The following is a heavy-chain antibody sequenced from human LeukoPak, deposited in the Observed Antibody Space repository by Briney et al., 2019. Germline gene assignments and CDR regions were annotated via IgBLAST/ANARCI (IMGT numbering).Heavy chain of an antibody. Sequence: GGTLRLSCAASGFTFSSYEMNWVRQAPGKGLEGGSYISSSGSTIYYADSVKGRFTISRDNAKNSLYLQMNSLRAEDTAVYYCARDGLPFGELFWFDPWGQGTLVTVSS. CDR3: ARDGLPFGELFWFDP. D-gene: IGHD3-10*01. V-gene: IGHV3-48*03. CDR1: GFTFSSYE. J-gene: IGHJ5*02. CDR2: ISSSGSTI.